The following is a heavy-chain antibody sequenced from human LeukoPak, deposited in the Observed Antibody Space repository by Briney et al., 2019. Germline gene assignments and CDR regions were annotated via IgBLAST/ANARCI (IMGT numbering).Heavy chain of an antibody. CDR1: GYTFTSYG. D-gene: IGHD4-11*01. CDR3: AIRRATVNNWFDP. J-gene: IGHJ5*02. Sequence: VASVKVSCTASGYTFTSYGISWVRQAPGQGLEWMGWISAYNGNTNYAQKLQGRVTMTTDTSTSTAYMELRSLRSDDTAVYYCAIRRATVNNWFDPWGQGTLVTVSS. V-gene: IGHV1-18*01. CDR2: ISAYNGNT.